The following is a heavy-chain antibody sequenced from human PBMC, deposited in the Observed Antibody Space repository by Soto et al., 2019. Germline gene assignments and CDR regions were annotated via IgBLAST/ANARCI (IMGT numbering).Heavy chain of an antibody. CDR2: ISWNSGSI. V-gene: IGHV3-9*01. Sequence: ESGGGLVQPGRSLRLSCAASGFTFDDYAMHWVRQAPGKGLEWVSGISWNSGSIGYADSVKGRFTISRDNAKNSLYLQMNSLRAEDTALYYCAKDAEMATIPLFDYWGQGTLVTVSS. CDR3: AKDAEMATIPLFDY. CDR1: GFTFDDYA. D-gene: IGHD5-12*01. J-gene: IGHJ4*02.